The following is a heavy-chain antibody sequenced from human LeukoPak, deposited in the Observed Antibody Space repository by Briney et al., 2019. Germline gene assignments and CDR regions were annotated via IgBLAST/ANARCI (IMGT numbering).Heavy chain of an antibody. Sequence: PGGSLRLSCAASGFTFSSYWMHWVRQAPGKGLVWVSRINSDGSSTSYADSVKGRFTISRDNAKNTLYLQMNSLRAEDTAVYYCASPRPSSGYYQNYYYYGMDVWGQGTTVTVSS. J-gene: IGHJ6*02. V-gene: IGHV3-74*01. D-gene: IGHD3-22*01. CDR1: GFTFSSYW. CDR2: INSDGSST. CDR3: ASPRPSSGYYQNYYYYGMDV.